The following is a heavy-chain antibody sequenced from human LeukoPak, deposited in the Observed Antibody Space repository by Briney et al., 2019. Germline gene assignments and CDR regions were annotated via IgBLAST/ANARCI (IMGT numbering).Heavy chain of an antibody. Sequence: GGSLRLSCAASGFTFDDYAMHWVRQAPGKGLEWVSGISWNSGTKDYADSVKGRFTISRDNAKNSLYLQMNSLRAEDMALYYCAKGYNYAYEYWGQGTLVTVSS. CDR1: GFTFDDYA. CDR2: ISWNSGTK. J-gene: IGHJ4*02. V-gene: IGHV3-9*03. CDR3: AKGYNYAYEY. D-gene: IGHD5-18*01.